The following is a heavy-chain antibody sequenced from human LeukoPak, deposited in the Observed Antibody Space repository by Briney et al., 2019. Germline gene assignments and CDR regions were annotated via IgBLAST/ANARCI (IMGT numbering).Heavy chain of an antibody. D-gene: IGHD2-8*01. J-gene: IGHJ4*02. CDR3: ARGPLEHLWSGIDS. CDR2: INHSGST. CDR1: DESFSGYQ. Sequence: SETLSLTCVVYDESFSGYQWTWIRQSPGKGLEWIGQINHSGSTNYNPSLESRVIISVDTSKNQFSLKLTSVTAADTAVYYCARGPLEHLWSGIDSWGQGTLVTVSS. V-gene: IGHV4-34*01.